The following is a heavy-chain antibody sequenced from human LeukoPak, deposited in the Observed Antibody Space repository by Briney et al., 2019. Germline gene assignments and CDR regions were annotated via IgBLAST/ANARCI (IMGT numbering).Heavy chain of an antibody. D-gene: IGHD3-3*01. CDR2: IYTSGST. CDR1: GGSISSYY. CDR3: ARDPSYDFWSGYDAFDI. V-gene: IGHV4-4*07. Sequence: SETLSLTCTVSGGSISSYYWSWIRQPAGKGLEWLGRIYTSGSTNYNPSLKSRVTMSVDTSKNQFSLKLSSVTAADTAVYYCARDPSYDFWSGYDAFDIWGQGTMVTVSS. J-gene: IGHJ3*02.